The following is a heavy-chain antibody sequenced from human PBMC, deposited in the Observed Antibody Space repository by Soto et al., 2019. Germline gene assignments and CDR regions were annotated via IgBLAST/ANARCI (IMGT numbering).Heavy chain of an antibody. J-gene: IGHJ4*02. CDR1: GYTFTGHY. CDR3: AREVGKVGYSSSSCDY. V-gene: IGHV1-2*02. Sequence: QVQLVQSGAEVKKPGASVKVSCRASGYTFTGHYIYWVRQAPGQGLEWMGWINPDNGGTSYAQKFQGRVTMTTDTSINTAYMELGRLRSDDTAVYYGAREVGKVGYSSSSCDYWGQGSLVTVST. CDR2: INPDNGGT. D-gene: IGHD6-6*01.